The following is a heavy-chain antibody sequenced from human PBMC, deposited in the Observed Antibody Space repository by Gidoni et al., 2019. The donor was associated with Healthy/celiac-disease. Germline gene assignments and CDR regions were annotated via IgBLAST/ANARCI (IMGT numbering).Heavy chain of an antibody. D-gene: IGHD3-9*01. Sequence: QVQLQESGPGLVKPSQTLSLTCTVSGGSISSGDYSWSWIRQPPGKGLEWIGYIYYSGSTYYNPSLKSRVTISVDTSKNQFSLKLSSVTAADTAVYYCAREGHFDWLLKGYFDYWGQGTLVTVSS. CDR3: AREGHFDWLLKGYFDY. CDR2: IYYSGST. CDR1: GGSISSGDYS. V-gene: IGHV4-30-4*01. J-gene: IGHJ4*02.